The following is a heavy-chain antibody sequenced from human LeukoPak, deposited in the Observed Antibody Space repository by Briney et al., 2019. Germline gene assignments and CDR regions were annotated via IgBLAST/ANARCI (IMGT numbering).Heavy chain of an antibody. CDR1: GFTFSSYT. CDR3: ARDHIWYFDL. V-gene: IGHV3-48*01. CDR2: ISTSGSPI. Sequence: PGGSLRLSCAASGFTFSSYTMNWVRQAPGKGLEWVSFISTSGSPIYYADSVKGRFTISRDNAKNSLYLQMNSLRVEDTAVYYCARDHIWYFDLWGSGTLVTVSS. J-gene: IGHJ2*01.